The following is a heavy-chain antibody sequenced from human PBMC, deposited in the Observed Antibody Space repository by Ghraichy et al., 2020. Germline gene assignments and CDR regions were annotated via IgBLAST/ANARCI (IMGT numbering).Heavy chain of an antibody. CDR2: IYFTWSP. CDR3: ASGGDLSGKSVEYLHV. CDR1: GDSVNSGPYY. J-gene: IGHJ2*01. D-gene: IGHD2/OR15-2a*01. V-gene: IGHV4-61*01. Sequence: SETLSLTCTLSGDSVNSGPYYWSWLRQAPGKGLELIGYIYFTWSPNYNPSLKSRRTTSLDTSQHQFSLQLPSVTAAHTAVHYCASGGDLSGKSVEYLHVWGRGTLVTVSS.